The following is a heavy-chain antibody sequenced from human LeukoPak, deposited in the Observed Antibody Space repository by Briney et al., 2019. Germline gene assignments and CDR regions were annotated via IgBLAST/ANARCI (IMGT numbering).Heavy chain of an antibody. Sequence: GGSLRLSCAASGFTFSSHWMSWVRQAPGKGLEWVANIKQDGSEKYYVDSVKGRFTISRDSAKNSLYLQMNSLRAEDTAVYYCARAKSLFDSWGQGTLVTVSS. V-gene: IGHV3-7*03. J-gene: IGHJ4*02. CDR3: ARAKSLFDS. CDR1: GFTFSSHW. CDR2: IKQDGSEK. D-gene: IGHD3-10*01.